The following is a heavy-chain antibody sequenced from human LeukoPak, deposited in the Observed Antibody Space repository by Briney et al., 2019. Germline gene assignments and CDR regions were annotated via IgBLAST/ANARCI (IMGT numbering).Heavy chain of an antibody. CDR3: ARDTRILEWLCDY. CDR2: IYTSGST. CDR1: GGSISSYN. D-gene: IGHD3-3*01. J-gene: IGHJ4*02. Sequence: SETLSLTCTVSGGSISSYNWSWIRQPAGKGLEWIGRIYTSGSTNYNPSLKSRVSMSVDTSKRQFSLKLSSVTAADTAVYYCARDTRILEWLCDYWGQGTLVTVSS. V-gene: IGHV4-4*07.